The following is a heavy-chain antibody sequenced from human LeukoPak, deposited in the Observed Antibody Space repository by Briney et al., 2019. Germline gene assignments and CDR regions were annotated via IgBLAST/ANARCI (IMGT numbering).Heavy chain of an antibody. CDR3: ARGYRIGDMTIFAH. V-gene: IGHV1-2*02. J-gene: IGHJ4*02. CDR2: ITVDSGAT. D-gene: IGHD3-3*01. Sequence: ASVKVSCKASGYTFSGYYMRWVRQAPGQGLEWMGWITVDSGATGYAEKFRGRVTMARDTSISTVYMELTRLRSDDTAVYYCARGYRIGDMTIFAHWGQGTLVTVSS. CDR1: GYTFSGYY.